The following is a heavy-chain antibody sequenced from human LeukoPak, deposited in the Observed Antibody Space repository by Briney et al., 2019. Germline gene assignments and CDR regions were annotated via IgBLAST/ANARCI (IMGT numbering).Heavy chain of an antibody. CDR1: GYTFTSYG. D-gene: IGHD2-2*02. Sequence: ASVKVSRKASGYTFTSYGISWVRQAHGQGLEWMGWISAYNGNTNYAQKLQGRVTMTTDTSTSTAYMELRSLRSDDTAVYYCARAKEGYCSSTSCDTRAWIDYWGQRTLVTVSS. V-gene: IGHV1-18*01. J-gene: IGHJ4*02. CDR2: ISAYNGNT. CDR3: ARAKEGYCSSTSCDTRAWIDY.